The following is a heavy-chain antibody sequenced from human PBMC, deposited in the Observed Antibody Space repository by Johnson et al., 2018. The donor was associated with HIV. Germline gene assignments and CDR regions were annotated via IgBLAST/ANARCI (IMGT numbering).Heavy chain of an antibody. CDR2: ISGSGGST. J-gene: IGHJ3*02. D-gene: IGHD5-24*01. V-gene: IGHV3-23*04. CDR1: GFTFSSYA. Sequence: QLVESGGGLVQPGGSLRLSCAASGFTFSSYAMSWVSQAPGKGLAWVSAISGSGGSTYYADSVKGRFTISRDNSKNTLYLQMHSLRAEDTAIYYCAKDCGRWLQSDAFDIWGQGTMVTVSS. CDR3: AKDCGRWLQSDAFDI.